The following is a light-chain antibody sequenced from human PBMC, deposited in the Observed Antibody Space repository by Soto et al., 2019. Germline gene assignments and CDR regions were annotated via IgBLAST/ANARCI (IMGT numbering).Light chain of an antibody. CDR3: QHWVDYMWT. V-gene: IGKV1-5*03. Sequence: DIHLTQSPSTLSASVGDRVTITCRASQRISSWWAWYQQKPGKAPKLRIYKASTLESGVLSRFSGSGSGTVFTLTISRLQPDDFPTYYCQHWVDYMWTFGQGTKVEIK. J-gene: IGKJ1*01. CDR1: QRISSW. CDR2: KAS.